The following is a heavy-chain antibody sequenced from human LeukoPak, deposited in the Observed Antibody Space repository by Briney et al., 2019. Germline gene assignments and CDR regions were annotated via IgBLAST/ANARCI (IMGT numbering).Heavy chain of an antibody. V-gene: IGHV1-69*06. J-gene: IGHJ4*02. D-gene: IGHD1-1*01. CDR2: IIPIFGTA. CDR1: GGTFSSYA. CDR3: ARGRTAANYFDY. Sequence: SVKVSCKASGGTFSSYAISWVRQAPGQGLEWMGGIIPIFGTANHAQKFQGRVTITADKSTSTAYMELSSLRSEDTAVYYCARGRTAANYFDYWGQGTLVTVSS.